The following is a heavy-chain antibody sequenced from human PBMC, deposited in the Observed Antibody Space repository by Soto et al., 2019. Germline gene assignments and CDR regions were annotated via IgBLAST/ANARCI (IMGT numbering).Heavy chain of an antibody. CDR2: IYYSGST. V-gene: IGHV4-59*02. J-gene: IGHJ6*03. CDR3: ARRGYSYGRGEYYYMDV. D-gene: IGHD5-18*01. CDR1: GYDGRSR. Sequence: GYDGRSRWTPNQQTPRKGLEWIGYIYYSGSTNYNPSLKSRVTISVDTSKNQFSLKLSSVTAADTAVYYCARRGYSYGRGEYYYMDVWGKGTTVTVSS.